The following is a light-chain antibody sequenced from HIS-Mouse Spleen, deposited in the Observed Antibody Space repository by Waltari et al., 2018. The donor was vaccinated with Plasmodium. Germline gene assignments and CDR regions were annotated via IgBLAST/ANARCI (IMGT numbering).Light chain of an antibody. Sequence: QSALTQSASVSGSPGQSITTSCTGTRSDVGRYNIDSWYQQHPGNAPNLMIYEGRKRPSGVSNRFSGSKSSNTASLTISGLQAEDEADYYCCSYAGSSTVVVGGGTKLTVL. CDR3: CSYAGSSTVV. CDR1: RSDVGRYNI. CDR2: EGR. V-gene: IGLV2-23*01. J-gene: IGLJ2*01.